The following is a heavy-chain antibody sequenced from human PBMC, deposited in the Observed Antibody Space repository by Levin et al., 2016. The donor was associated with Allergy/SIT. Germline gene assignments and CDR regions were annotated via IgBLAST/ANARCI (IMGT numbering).Heavy chain of an antibody. CDR3: VGSQERNWFDP. Sequence: SETLSLTCTVSGGSISSYCWSWIRQPPGKGLEWIGYICYSGSTNYNPSLKSRVTMSIDTSKNQFSLKLSSVTAADTAVYYCVGSQERNWFDPWGQGTLVTVSS. D-gene: IGHD3-10*01. V-gene: IGHV4-59*13. CDR1: GGSISSYC. CDR2: ICYSGST. J-gene: IGHJ5*02.